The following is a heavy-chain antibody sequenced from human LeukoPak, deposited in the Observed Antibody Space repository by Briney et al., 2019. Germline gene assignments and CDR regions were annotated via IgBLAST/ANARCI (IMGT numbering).Heavy chain of an antibody. D-gene: IGHD3-3*01. CDR3: AKDPTNYDFWSGYYTSYYYYYMDV. CDR1: GFTFSSYW. J-gene: IGHJ6*03. CDR2: ISGSGGST. Sequence: GGSLRLSCAASGFTFSSYWMHWVRQAPGKGLEWVSGISGSGGSTYYADSVKGRFTISRDNSKNTLYLQMNSLRAEDTAVYYCAKDPTNYDFWSGYYTSYYYYYMDVWGKGTTVTVSS. V-gene: IGHV3-23*01.